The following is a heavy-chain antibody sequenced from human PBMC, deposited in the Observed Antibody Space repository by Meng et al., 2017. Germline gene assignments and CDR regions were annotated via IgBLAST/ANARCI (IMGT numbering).Heavy chain of an antibody. CDR3: ARESHYYGSGSYDH. D-gene: IGHD3-10*01. CDR1: GGSISSYC. V-gene: IGHV4-4*07. CDR2: IYTSGST. J-gene: IGHJ4*02. Sequence: SETLSLTCTVSGGSISSYCWSWIRQPAGKGLEWIGRIYTSGSTNYNPSLKSRVTMSVDTSKNQFSLKLSSVTAADTAVYYCARESHYYGSGSYDHWGQGTLVTVSS.